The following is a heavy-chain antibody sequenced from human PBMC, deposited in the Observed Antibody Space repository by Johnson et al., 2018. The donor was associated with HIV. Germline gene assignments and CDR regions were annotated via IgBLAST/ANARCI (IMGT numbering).Heavy chain of an antibody. V-gene: IGHV3-74*01. CDR1: GFTFSNYW. J-gene: IGHJ3*02. Sequence: VQLVESGGGLVQPGGSLRLSCGASGFTFSNYWMQWVRQAPGKGLVWVSRINGDGSRSTYADSVKGRFTIARDNSKNTLFMQMNSLRSDDTAVYYCAKVRVIIAAPRGGAFDIWGQG. D-gene: IGHD6-6*01. CDR3: AKVRVIIAAPRGGAFDI. CDR2: INGDGSRS.